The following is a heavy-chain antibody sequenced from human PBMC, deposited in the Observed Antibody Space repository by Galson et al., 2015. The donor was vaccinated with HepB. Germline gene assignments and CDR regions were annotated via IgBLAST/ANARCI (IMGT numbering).Heavy chain of an antibody. CDR1: GYTFTSYA. D-gene: IGHD3-16*01. V-gene: IGHV1-3*01. CDR3: ARIFGGGYPSFDY. CDR2: INAGNGNT. J-gene: IGHJ4*02. Sequence: SVKVSCKASGYTFTSYAMHWVRQAPGQRLEWMGWINAGNGNTKYSQKFQGRVTITRDTSASTAYMELSSLRSEDTAVYYCARIFGGGYPSFDYWGQGTLVTVSS.